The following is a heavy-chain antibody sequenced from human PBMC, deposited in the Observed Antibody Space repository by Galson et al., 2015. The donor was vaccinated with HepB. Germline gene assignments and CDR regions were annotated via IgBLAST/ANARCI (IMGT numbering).Heavy chain of an antibody. Sequence: CAISGDSVSSNSAAWNWIRQSPSGGLEWLGRTYYRSKWYNDYAASVKSRITINPDTSKNQFSLQLNSVTPEDTAVYYCARDDGIAVAEGAFDIWGQGTMVTVSS. CDR2: TYYRSKWYN. V-gene: IGHV6-1*01. D-gene: IGHD6-19*01. CDR1: GDSVSSNSAA. CDR3: ARDDGIAVAEGAFDI. J-gene: IGHJ3*02.